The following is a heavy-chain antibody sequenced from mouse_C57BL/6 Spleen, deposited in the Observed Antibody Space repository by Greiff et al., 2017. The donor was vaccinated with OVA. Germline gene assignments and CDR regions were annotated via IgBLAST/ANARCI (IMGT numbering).Heavy chain of an antibody. Sequence: EVQLQQSGPELVKPGASVKISCKASGYTFTDYYMNWVKQSHGKSLEWIGDINPNNGGTSYNQKFKGKATLTVDKSSSTAYMELRSLTSEDSAVYYCARREFRHFDYWGQGTTLTVSS. CDR2: INPNNGGT. CDR1: GYTFTDYY. J-gene: IGHJ2*01. CDR3: ARREFRHFDY. V-gene: IGHV1-26*01.